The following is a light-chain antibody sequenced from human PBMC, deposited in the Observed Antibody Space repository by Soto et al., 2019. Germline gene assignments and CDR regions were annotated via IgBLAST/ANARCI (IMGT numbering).Light chain of an antibody. V-gene: IGLV2-14*01. CDR2: DVS. CDR1: NSDVGGYNY. J-gene: IGLJ1*01. CDR3: SSYAGSSTV. Sequence: QSALTQPASVSGSPGQSITISCTGTNSDVGGYNYVAWYQQHAGKAPKLMMYDVSNRPSGVSNRFSGSKSGNTASLTISGLQAEDEADYYCSSYAGSSTVFGTGNKVTVL.